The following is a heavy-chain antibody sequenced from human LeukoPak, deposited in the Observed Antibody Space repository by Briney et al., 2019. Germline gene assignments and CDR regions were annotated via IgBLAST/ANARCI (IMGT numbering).Heavy chain of an antibody. CDR2: IKQDGSEK. D-gene: IGHD3-3*01. J-gene: IGHJ6*03. CDR3: SRDNGVVHGVYYMDV. CDR1: GFTLINYW. V-gene: IGHV3-7*01. Sequence: GGSLRLSCAASGFTLINYWMPCVRQAPGKGLEWVADIKQDGSEKLYVNSVRGRFTISRDNAKMSLFLQMNSLRAEDTAVYYCSRDNGVVHGVYYMDVWGKGTTVTVS.